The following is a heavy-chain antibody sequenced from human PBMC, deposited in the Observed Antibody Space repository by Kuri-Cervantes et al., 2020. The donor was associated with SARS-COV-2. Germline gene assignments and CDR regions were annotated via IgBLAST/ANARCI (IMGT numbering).Heavy chain of an antibody. D-gene: IGHD3-3*01. CDR1: GDSFSDYSYY. J-gene: IGHJ4*02. V-gene: IGHV4-39*02. Sequence: SETLSLTCTVSGDSFSDYSYYWGWIRQSPGKGLEWMGSIHYTGNTYYKPSLASRVTISVDTSKNHFSLRLTSLTAADTAVYYCARLIVSVTIFGVVNPWGPGDYWGQGTLVTVSS. CDR3: ARLIVSVTIFGVVNPWGPGDY. CDR2: IHYTGNT.